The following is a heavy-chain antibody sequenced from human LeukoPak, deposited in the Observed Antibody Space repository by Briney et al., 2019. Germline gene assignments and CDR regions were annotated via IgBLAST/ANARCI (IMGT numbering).Heavy chain of an antibody. D-gene: IGHD6-19*01. J-gene: IGHJ4*02. V-gene: IGHV3-21*01. CDR3: ARANGEKQWLVRWFDY. CDR1: GFTFSSYS. CDR2: ISSSSSYI. Sequence: GGSVRLSCAASGFTFSSYSMNWVRQAPGKGLEWVSSISSSSSYIYYADSVKGRFTIPRDNAKNSLYLQMNSLRAEDTAVYYCARANGEKQWLVRWFDYWGQGTLVTVSS.